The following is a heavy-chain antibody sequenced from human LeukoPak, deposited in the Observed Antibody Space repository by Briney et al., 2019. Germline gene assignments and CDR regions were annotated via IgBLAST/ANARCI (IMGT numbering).Heavy chain of an antibody. CDR3: AREIAAAGLGLFFDY. D-gene: IGHD6-13*01. V-gene: IGHV1-18*01. Sequence: GASVKVSCKASGYMFISYGISWVRQAPGQGLEWMGWISAYNGNTNYAQKLQGRVTMTTDTSTSTAYMELRSLRSDDTAVYYCAREIAAAGLGLFFDYWGQGTLVTVSS. J-gene: IGHJ4*02. CDR2: ISAYNGNT. CDR1: GYMFISYG.